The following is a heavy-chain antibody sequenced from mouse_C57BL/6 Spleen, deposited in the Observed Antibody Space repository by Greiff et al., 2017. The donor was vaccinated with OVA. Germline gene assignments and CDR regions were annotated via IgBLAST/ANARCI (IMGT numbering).Heavy chain of an antibody. CDR1: GFTFSDYG. CDR3: ARRGDYDVAGYYYAMDY. CDR2: ISNLAYSI. Sequence: EVKLQESGGGLVQPGGSLKLSCAASGFTFSDYGMAWVRQAPRKGPEWVAFISNLAYSIYYADTVTGRFTISRENAKNTLYLEMGSLRSEDTAIYYCARRGDYDVAGYYYAMDYWGQGTSVTVSS. D-gene: IGHD2-4*01. V-gene: IGHV5-15*01. J-gene: IGHJ4*01.